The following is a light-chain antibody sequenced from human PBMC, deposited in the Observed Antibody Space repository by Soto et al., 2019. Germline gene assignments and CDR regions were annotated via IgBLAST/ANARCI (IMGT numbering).Light chain of an antibody. CDR3: QQSYSTPST. V-gene: IGKV1-39*01. CDR2: AAS. Sequence: DIQMTQSPSSLSASVGDRVTISCRASQSISSYLNWYQLKPGKAPKLLIYAASSLQSGVPSRVSGSGSGTDFTLTISSLQPEDFATYYCQQSYSTPSTFGGGTKVAIQ. J-gene: IGKJ4*01. CDR1: QSISSY.